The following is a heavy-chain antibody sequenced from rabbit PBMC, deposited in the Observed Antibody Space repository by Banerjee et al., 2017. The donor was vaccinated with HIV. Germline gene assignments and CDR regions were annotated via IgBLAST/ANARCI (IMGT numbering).Heavy chain of an antibody. J-gene: IGHJ4*01. CDR1: GFSFSTSHW. CDR2: IDAGDSLIT. Sequence: QEQLEESGGDLVKPEGSLTLSCTASGFSFSTSHWIFWVRQAPGKGLEWIACIDAGDSLITAYANWAKGRFTISKTSSTTVTLQMTSLTAADTATYFCARDINTSFKLWGQGTLVTVS. D-gene: IGHD1-1*01. CDR3: ARDINTSFKL. V-gene: IGHV1S45*01.